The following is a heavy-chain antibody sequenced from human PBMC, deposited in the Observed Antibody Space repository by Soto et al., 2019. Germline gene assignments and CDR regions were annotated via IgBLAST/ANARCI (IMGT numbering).Heavy chain of an antibody. CDR1: GDSMSSYY. Sequence: QVQLQESGPGLVEPSETLSLTCTVSGDSMSSYYWSWIRQSAEKGLEWIGRISATGTTTYIPSLKSRITLSVDTSKNQFSLKLSSVTAADTAVYYCARSQGGGMDVWGQGTTVTVSS. V-gene: IGHV4-4*07. D-gene: IGHD3-16*01. CDR3: ARSQGGGMDV. J-gene: IGHJ6*02. CDR2: ISATGTT.